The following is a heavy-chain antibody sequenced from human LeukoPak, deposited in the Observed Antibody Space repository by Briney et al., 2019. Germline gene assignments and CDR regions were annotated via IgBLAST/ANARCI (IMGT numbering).Heavy chain of an antibody. CDR1: GFIFSSYS. J-gene: IGHJ4*02. V-gene: IGHV3-21*01. Sequence: PGGSLRLSCAASGFIFSSYSMNWVRQAPGKGLEWVSSISSSSSYIYYADSVKGRFTISRDNAKNSLYLQMNSLRAEDTAVYYCARGGSSYWGQSKYYFDYWGQGTLVTVSS. CDR2: ISSSSSYI. CDR3: ARGGSSYWGQSKYYFDY. D-gene: IGHD7-27*01.